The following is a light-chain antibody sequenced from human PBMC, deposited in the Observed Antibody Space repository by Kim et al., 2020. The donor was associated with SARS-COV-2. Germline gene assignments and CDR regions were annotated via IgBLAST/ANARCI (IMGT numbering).Light chain of an antibody. V-gene: IGKV3-20*01. Sequence: FPGGRATLSCRASQALSSTYLAWYQQKPGQAPRVLLHDGSNRATGMPDRFRGSGFGTDFSLTISRLEPEDFAVCYCQYYGDSFHAFRQGTKLKI. J-gene: IGKJ2*01. CDR3: QYYGDSFHA. CDR2: DGS. CDR1: QALSSTY.